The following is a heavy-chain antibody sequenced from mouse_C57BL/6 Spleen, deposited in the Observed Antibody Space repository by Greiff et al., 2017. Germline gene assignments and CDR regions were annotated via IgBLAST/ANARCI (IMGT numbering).Heavy chain of an antibody. CDR1: GYSITSGYY. D-gene: IGHD2-1*01. Sequence: EVQLQQSGPGLVKPSQSLSLTCSVTGYSITSGYYWNWIRQFPGNKLEWMGYISYDGSNNYNPSLKNRISITRDTSKNQFFLKLNSVTTEDTATYYCAREKIYYGNWDYYAMDYWGQGTSVTVSS. CDR3: AREKIYYGNWDYYAMDY. J-gene: IGHJ4*01. V-gene: IGHV3-6*01. CDR2: ISYDGSN.